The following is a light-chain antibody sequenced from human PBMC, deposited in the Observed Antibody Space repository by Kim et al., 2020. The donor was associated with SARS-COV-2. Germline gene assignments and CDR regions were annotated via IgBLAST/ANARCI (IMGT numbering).Light chain of an antibody. V-gene: IGLV4-69*01. CDR2: LKSDGSY. CDR3: QTWGTGIVV. CDR1: RGQSRYG. Sequence: VKLTRTLRRGQSRYGSAWHKQQTETGHRYLMKLKSDGSYSKGNGIPDRCSGSSSGAERYLTISSLQSEDEADYYCQTWGTGIVVFGGGTQLTVL. J-gene: IGLJ2*01.